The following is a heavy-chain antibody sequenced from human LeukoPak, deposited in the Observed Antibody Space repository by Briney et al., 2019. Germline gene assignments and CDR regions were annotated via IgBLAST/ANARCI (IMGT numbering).Heavy chain of an antibody. V-gene: IGHV1-46*01. D-gene: IGHD6-19*01. Sequence: ASVNVSCKASGYTFTSYYMHWVRQAPGQGLEGMGIINPSGGSTSYAHKFQGRVTMTRDTSTSTVYMELSSLRSEDTAVYYCARARKTYSSGWHDHAFDIWGQGTMVTVSS. CDR2: INPSGGST. CDR1: GYTFTSYY. CDR3: ARARKTYSSGWHDHAFDI. J-gene: IGHJ3*02.